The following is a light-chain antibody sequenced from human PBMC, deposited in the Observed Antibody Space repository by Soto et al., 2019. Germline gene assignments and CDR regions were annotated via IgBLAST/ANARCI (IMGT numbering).Light chain of an antibody. CDR1: QGIRNY. CDR3: QQLNSYPRT. Sequence: DIQLTQSPSFLSASVGDRVTITCRASQGIRNYLAWYQQKPGKAPKFLIYAASTLQSGVPSRFSGSGSGTEFTLTISSLQSEDFATYYCQQLNSYPRTFGQGTKVEIK. V-gene: IGKV1-9*01. J-gene: IGKJ1*01. CDR2: AAS.